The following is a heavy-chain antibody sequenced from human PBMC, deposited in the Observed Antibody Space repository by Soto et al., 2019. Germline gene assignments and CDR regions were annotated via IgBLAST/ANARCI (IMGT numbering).Heavy chain of an antibody. CDR3: ARAAMGGSSWPFDY. J-gene: IGHJ4*02. CDR2: IYYSGST. D-gene: IGHD6-13*01. CDR1: GGSISSGDYY. Sequence: SGTLSLTCXVSGGSISSGDYYWSWIRKPPGKGLEWIGYIYYSGSTYYNPSLKSRVTTSVDTSKDQFSLKLSSVTAADTAVYYCARAAMGGSSWPFDYWGQETLVTVSS. V-gene: IGHV4-30-4*01.